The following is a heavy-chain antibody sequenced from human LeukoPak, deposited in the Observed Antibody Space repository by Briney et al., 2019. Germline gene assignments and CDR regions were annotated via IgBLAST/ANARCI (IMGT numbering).Heavy chain of an antibody. J-gene: IGHJ4*02. CDR3: ARRLTYDSRAYYCLDY. CDR1: GYSFTSHW. CDR2: IFPGDSDT. Sequence: NPGESLKISCKGSGYSFTSHWIGWVRQKPGKGLEWMGIIFPGDSDTRYSPSFQGQVTISADKSISTAYLQWSSLKASDTAMYYCARRLTYDSRAYYCLDYWGQGTLVTVSS. V-gene: IGHV5-51*01. D-gene: IGHD3-22*01.